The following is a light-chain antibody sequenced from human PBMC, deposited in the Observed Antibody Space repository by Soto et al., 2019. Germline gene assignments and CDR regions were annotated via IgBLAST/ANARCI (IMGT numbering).Light chain of an antibody. Sequence: EIVMTQSPSTLSVSPGERATLSCRASQSVSLSLAWYQMRPGQPPRLLIYGASTRATDIPARFRGTGSGTDFTLTISSLQPDDFATYYFQQYNSSPTFGGGTKVDIK. CDR1: QSVSLS. CDR3: QQYNSSPT. V-gene: IGKV3-15*01. J-gene: IGKJ4*01. CDR2: GAS.